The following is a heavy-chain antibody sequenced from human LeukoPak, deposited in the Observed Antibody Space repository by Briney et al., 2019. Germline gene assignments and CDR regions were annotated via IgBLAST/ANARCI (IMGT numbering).Heavy chain of an antibody. D-gene: IGHD1-1*01. CDR2: IYSGGST. Sequence: GGSLRLSCAASGFTVSSNYMSWVRQAPGRGLEWVSVIYSGGSTYYADSVKGRFTISRDNSKNTLYLQMNSLRADDTAVYYCARGVGNWNPILVYWGQGTLVTVSS. CDR1: GFTVSSNY. V-gene: IGHV3-66*01. J-gene: IGHJ4*02. CDR3: ARGVGNWNPILVY.